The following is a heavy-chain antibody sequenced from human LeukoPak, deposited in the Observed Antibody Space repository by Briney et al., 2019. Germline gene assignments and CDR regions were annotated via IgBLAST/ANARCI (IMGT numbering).Heavy chain of an antibody. CDR2: IYYSGST. J-gene: IGHJ6*04. CDR1: GGSINSYF. Sequence: PSETLSLTCTVSGGSINSYFWTWIRQPPGKGLEWIGYIYYSGSTNYNPSLKSRVTISVDTSKNHFSLKLSSVTAADTAVYYCARFSSSWYGVDGWGKGITVTVSS. CDR3: ARFSSSWYGVDG. V-gene: IGHV4-59*01. D-gene: IGHD6-13*01.